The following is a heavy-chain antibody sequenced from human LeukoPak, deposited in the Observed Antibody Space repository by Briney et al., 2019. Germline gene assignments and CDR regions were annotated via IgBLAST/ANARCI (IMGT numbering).Heavy chain of an antibody. Sequence: PSETLSLTCAVSGGSISSSNWWSWVRPPPGKGLEWIGEIYHSGSTNYNPSLKSRVTISVDKSKNQFSLKLSSVTAADTAVYYCARGVVTAPQTFDYWGQGTLVTVSS. D-gene: IGHD2-21*02. J-gene: IGHJ4*02. CDR3: ARGVVTAPQTFDY. V-gene: IGHV4-4*02. CDR2: IYHSGST. CDR1: GGSISSSNW.